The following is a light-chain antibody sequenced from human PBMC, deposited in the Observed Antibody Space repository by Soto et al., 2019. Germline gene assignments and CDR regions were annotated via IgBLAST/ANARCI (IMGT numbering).Light chain of an antibody. Sequence: SALTQPRSVSGSPGQSVTISCTGTSSDVGAYNYVSWYQQHPGRAPKLMIYDVNKRPSGVPDRFSASKSGNTASLTISGLQAEDEAEYYCCSYAGRYTVLFGGGTKLTVL. V-gene: IGLV2-11*01. J-gene: IGLJ2*01. CDR3: CSYAGRYTVL. CDR1: SSDVGAYNY. CDR2: DVN.